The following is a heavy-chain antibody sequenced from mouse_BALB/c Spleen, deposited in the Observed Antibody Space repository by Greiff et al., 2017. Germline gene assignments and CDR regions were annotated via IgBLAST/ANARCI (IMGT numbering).Heavy chain of an antibody. D-gene: IGHD1-1*01. V-gene: IGHV1-4*02. Sequence: VQLQESAAELARPGASVKMSCKASGYTFTSYTMHWVKQRPGQGLEWIGYINPSSGYTEYNQKFKDKTTLTADKSSSTAYMQLSSLTSEDSAVYYCASLYYGSSAFAYWGQGTLVTVSA. CDR1: GYTFTSYT. CDR3: ASLYYGSSAFAY. CDR2: INPSSGYT. J-gene: IGHJ3*01.